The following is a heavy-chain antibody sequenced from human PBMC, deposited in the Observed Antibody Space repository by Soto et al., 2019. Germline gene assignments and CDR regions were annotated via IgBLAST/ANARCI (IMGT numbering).Heavy chain of an antibody. CDR3: AKEGGSYGGYDFIVDY. J-gene: IGHJ4*02. CDR2: ISWNSGSI. D-gene: IGHD5-12*01. V-gene: IGHV3-9*01. Sequence: GGSLRLSCAASGFTFDDYAMHWVRQAPGKGLEWVSGISWNSGSIGYADSVKGRFTISRDNAKNSLYLQMNSLRAEDTALYYCAKEGGSYGGYDFIVDYWGQGTLVTVSS. CDR1: GFTFDDYA.